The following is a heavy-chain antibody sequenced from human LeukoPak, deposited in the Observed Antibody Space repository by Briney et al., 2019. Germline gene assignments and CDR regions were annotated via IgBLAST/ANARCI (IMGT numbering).Heavy chain of an antibody. J-gene: IGHJ2*01. V-gene: IGHV3-66*01. CDR2: IYSGGST. D-gene: IGHD3-22*01. Sequence: PGGSLRLSCAASGFTVSSNYMSWVRQAPGKGLEWVSVIYSGGSTHYADSVKGRFTISRDNSKNTLYLQMNSLRAEDTAVYYCARDKVYYYDSSGYSYYWYFDLWGRGTLVTVSS. CDR1: GFTVSSNY. CDR3: ARDKVYYYDSSGYSYYWYFDL.